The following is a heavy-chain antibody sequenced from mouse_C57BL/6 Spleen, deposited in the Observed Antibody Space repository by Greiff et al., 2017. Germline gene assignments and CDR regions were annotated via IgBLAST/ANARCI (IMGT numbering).Heavy chain of an antibody. V-gene: IGHV1-4*01. Sequence: VQLQQSGAELARPGASVKMSCKASGYTFTSYTMHWVKQRPGQGLEWIGYINPSSGYTKYNQKFKDKATLTADKSSSTAYMQLSSLTSEDSDVYYSARSTPSWSWFAYWGQGTLVTVSA. J-gene: IGHJ3*01. D-gene: IGHD1-1*01. CDR3: ARSTPSWSWFAY. CDR2: INPSSGYT. CDR1: GYTFTSYT.